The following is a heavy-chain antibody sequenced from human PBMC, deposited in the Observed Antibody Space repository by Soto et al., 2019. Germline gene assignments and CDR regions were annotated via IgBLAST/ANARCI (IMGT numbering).Heavy chain of an antibody. J-gene: IGHJ4*02. Sequence: GGSLRLSCAASGFTVSSNYMSWVRQAPGKGLEWVSVIYSGGSTYYADSVKGRFTISRDNSKNTLYLQMNSLRAEDTAVYYCARDPYCSGGSCYGFDYWGQGTLVTSPQ. V-gene: IGHV3-66*01. CDR2: IYSGGST. D-gene: IGHD2-15*01. CDR1: GFTVSSNY. CDR3: ARDPYCSGGSCYGFDY.